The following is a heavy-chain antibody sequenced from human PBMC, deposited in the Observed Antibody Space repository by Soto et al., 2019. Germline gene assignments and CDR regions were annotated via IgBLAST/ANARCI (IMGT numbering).Heavy chain of an antibody. CDR1: GFTVSSNY. V-gene: IGHV3-53*01. CDR3: ARARGYYDTSGYSGYYFDY. CDR2: IYSGGTT. J-gene: IGHJ4*02. Sequence: PGGSLRLSCAASGFTVSSNYMSWVRQAPGKGLEWVSVIYSGGTTYSADSVKGRFTISRDNSKNTLYVQMNSLRAEDTAVYYCARARGYYDTSGYSGYYFDYWGQGSLVTVSS. D-gene: IGHD3-22*01.